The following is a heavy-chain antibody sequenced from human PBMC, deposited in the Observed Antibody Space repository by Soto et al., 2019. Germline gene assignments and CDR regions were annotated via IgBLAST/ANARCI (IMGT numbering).Heavy chain of an antibody. J-gene: IGHJ4*02. CDR3: ARTKCSGGSCYSWSLDY. D-gene: IGHD2-15*01. CDR2: RYYSEST. Sequence: SETLSLTCTVSGGSITTGGYYWSWIRQLPGKGLEWIGHRYYSESTYYNPSLKGRVSIPLDTSKNQFSLKLSFVTAADTAMYYCARTKCSGGSCYSWSLDYWGQGTPVTVSS. V-gene: IGHV4-31*03. CDR1: GGSITTGGYY.